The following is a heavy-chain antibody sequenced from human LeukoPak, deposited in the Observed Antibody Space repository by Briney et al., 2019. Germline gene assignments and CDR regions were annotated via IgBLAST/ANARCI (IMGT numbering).Heavy chain of an antibody. D-gene: IGHD7-27*01. J-gene: IGHJ4*02. CDR2: MSPNSGNT. CDR1: GGTFSSYA. CDR3: ARGPPNWGFDY. Sequence: ASVKVSCKASGGTFSSYAISWVRQAPGQGLEWMGWMSPNSGNTGYAQKFQGRVTMTRNTSISTAYMQLSSLRSEDTAVYYCARGPPNWGFDYWGQGTLVTVSP. V-gene: IGHV1-8*02.